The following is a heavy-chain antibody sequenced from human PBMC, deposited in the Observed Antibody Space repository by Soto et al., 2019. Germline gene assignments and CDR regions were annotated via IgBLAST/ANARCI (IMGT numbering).Heavy chain of an antibody. D-gene: IGHD1-20*01. CDR3: VRDHNWAFDY. CDR2: ISGSDGST. V-gene: IGHV3-23*01. Sequence: GGSLRLSCAASGFTFSSYSMNWVRQAPGKGLEWVSVISGSDGSTYYADSVKGRFTISRDNSKNTLNLQMNSLRVEDTALYYWVRDHNWAFDYWAPGTLVTVSS. CDR1: GFTFSSYS. J-gene: IGHJ4*02.